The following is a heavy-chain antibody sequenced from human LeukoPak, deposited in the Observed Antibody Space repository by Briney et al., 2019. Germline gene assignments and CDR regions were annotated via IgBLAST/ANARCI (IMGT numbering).Heavy chain of an antibody. CDR3: ARVRIVVVPAAMSFRRGWFDP. D-gene: IGHD2-2*01. Sequence: PSETLSLTCAVYGGSFSGYYWSWIRQPPGKGLEWIGEMNHSGSTNYNPSLKSRVTISVDTSKNQFSLKLSSVTAADTAVYYCARVRIVVVPAAMSFRRGWFDPWGQGTLVTVSS. V-gene: IGHV4-34*01. CDR1: GGSFSGYY. J-gene: IGHJ5*02. CDR2: MNHSGST.